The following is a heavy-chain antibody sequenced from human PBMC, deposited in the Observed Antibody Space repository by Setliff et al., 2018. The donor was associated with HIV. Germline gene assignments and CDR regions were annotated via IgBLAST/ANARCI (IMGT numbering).Heavy chain of an antibody. CDR1: GFTFDEYG. CDR2: IRSKAHGGTI. CDR3: TRDDPPGYCSSTTCPYLFDY. V-gene: IGHV3-49*04. J-gene: IGHJ4*02. Sequence: GGSLRLSCAASGFTFDEYGMSWVRQAPGKGLEWVSFIRSKAHGGTIEYAASVKGRFTISRDDSKTIAYLQMRGLKTEDTAVYFCTRDDPPGYCSSTTCPYLFDYWGRGTLVTVSS. D-gene: IGHD2-2*01.